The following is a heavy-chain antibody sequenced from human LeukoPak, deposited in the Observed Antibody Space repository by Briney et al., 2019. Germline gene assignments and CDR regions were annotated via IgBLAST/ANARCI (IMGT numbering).Heavy chain of an antibody. CDR1: GGSISSYY. D-gene: IGHD6-6*01. J-gene: IGHJ4*02. Sequence: SETLSLTCTVSGGSISSYYWGWIRQPPGKGLEWIGSIYYSGSTYYNPSLKSRVTISVDTSKNQFSLKLSSVTAADTAVYYCAGTGDSSSYYFDYWGQGTLVTVSS. V-gene: IGHV4-39*01. CDR3: AGTGDSSSYYFDY. CDR2: IYYSGST.